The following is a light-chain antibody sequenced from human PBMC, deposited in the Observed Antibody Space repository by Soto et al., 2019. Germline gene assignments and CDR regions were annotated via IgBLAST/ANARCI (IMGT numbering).Light chain of an antibody. V-gene: IGKV3-15*01. CDR3: QQYNNWPPPLT. CDR1: QSVTSN. Sequence: EIVMTQSPATLSVSPGERATLSCRASQSVTSNLAWYQQKSGQAPRLLIYGASTRATGIPARFSGSGSGTDFTLTISSLQSEDFAVYYCQQYNNWPPPLTFGGGTKVEIK. J-gene: IGKJ4*01. CDR2: GAS.